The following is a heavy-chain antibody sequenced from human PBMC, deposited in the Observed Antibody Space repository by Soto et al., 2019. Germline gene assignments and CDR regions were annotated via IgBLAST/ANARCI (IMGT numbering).Heavy chain of an antibody. CDR2: IYYSGST. J-gene: IGHJ3*02. V-gene: IGHV4-31*03. Sequence: PSETLSLTCTVSGGSISSGGYYWSWIRQHPGKGLEWIGYIYYSGSTYYNPSLKSRVTISVDTSKNQFSLKLSSVTAADTAVYYCAREGKQVRGVIKKGDAFDIWGQGTMVTVSS. CDR3: AREGKQVRGVIKKGDAFDI. D-gene: IGHD3-10*01. CDR1: GGSISSGGYY.